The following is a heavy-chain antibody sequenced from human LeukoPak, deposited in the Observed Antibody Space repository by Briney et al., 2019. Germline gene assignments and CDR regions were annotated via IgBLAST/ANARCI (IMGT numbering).Heavy chain of an antibody. J-gene: IGHJ3*02. D-gene: IGHD1-26*01. CDR2: IKSKTDGGTT. V-gene: IGHV3-15*01. Sequence: PGGSLRLSCAASGFTFSNAWMSWVRQAPGKGLEWVGRIKSKTDGGTTDYAAPVKGRFTISRDDSKNTLYLQMNSLKTEDTAVYYCAKEHSGSYGVDAFDIWGQGTMVTVSS. CDR1: GFTFSNAW. CDR3: AKEHSGSYGVDAFDI.